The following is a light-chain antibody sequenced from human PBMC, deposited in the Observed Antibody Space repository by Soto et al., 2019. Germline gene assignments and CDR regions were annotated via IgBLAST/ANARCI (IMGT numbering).Light chain of an antibody. V-gene: IGLV2-14*01. CDR2: DVS. J-gene: IGLJ1*01. Sequence: QSALTQPASVSGSPGQSITISCTGTSSDVGGYNYVSWYQQHPGKAPKLMIYDVSNRPSGVSNRFSGSKSGNTASLTISGLHAEDEADYYCSSYTSSSDVFGTGTKLTVL. CDR3: SSYTSSSDV. CDR1: SSDVGGYNY.